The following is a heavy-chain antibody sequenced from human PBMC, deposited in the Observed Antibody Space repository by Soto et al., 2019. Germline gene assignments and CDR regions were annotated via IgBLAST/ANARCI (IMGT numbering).Heavy chain of an antibody. CDR2: INPNSGGT. Sequence: ASVTVCCKASGYTLTGYYIHWVRQAPGQGLEWMGWINPNSGGTNYAQKFQGWVTMTRDTSISTAYMELSRLRSDDTAVYYCARGLYDYGDGYYYYYYMDVWGKGTTVTVSS. CDR1: GYTLTGYY. J-gene: IGHJ6*03. D-gene: IGHD4-17*01. V-gene: IGHV1-2*04. CDR3: ARGLYDYGDGYYYYYYMDV.